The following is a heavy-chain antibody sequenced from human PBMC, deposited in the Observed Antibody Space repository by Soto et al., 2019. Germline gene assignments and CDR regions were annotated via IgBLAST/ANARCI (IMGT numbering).Heavy chain of an antibody. Sequence: ASVKVSCKASGYTVTSYGINWVRQAPGRGLEWMGWINLGNGNTKYSQQFQGRVIIDRDTSASTAYMELSSLRSEDTAVYYCARGGYFDSSNYLAYWGLGTLVTVSX. CDR3: ARGGYFDSSNYLAY. CDR2: INLGNGNT. J-gene: IGHJ4*02. V-gene: IGHV1-3*01. D-gene: IGHD3-22*01. CDR1: GYTVTSYG.